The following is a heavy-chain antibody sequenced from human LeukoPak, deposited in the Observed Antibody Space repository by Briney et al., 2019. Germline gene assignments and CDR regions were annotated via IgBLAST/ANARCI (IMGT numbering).Heavy chain of an antibody. Sequence: GGSLRLSCAASGFTFSDSYMSWIRQAPGKGLECVSYISSTSSYTNYADPVKGRFTISRDNAKSSLYVQMNSLRAEDTAVYYCVRGHTLLTDWGQGTLVTVSS. V-gene: IGHV3-11*05. CDR1: GFTFSDSY. CDR2: ISSTSSYT. J-gene: IGHJ4*02. D-gene: IGHD3-16*01. CDR3: VRGHTLLTD.